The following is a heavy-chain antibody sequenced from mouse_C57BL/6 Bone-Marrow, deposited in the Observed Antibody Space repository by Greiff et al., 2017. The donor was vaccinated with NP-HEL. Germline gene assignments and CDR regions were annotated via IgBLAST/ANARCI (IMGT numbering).Heavy chain of an antibody. Sequence: VMLVESGPGLVQPSQSLSITCTVSGFSLTSYGVHWVRQSPGKGLEWLGVIWSGGSTDYNAAFISRLSISKDNSKSQVFFKMNSLQADDTAIYYCARRRGWLLGAMDYWGQGTSVTVSS. CDR3: ARRRGWLLGAMDY. CDR2: IWSGGST. CDR1: GFSLTSYG. J-gene: IGHJ4*01. V-gene: IGHV2-2*01. D-gene: IGHD2-3*01.